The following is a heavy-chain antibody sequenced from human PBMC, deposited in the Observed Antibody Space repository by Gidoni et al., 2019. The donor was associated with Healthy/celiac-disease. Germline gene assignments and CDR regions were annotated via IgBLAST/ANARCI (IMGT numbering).Heavy chain of an antibody. CDR1: GFTFSSYA. CDR3: AKDSIRPPVAGNFDY. V-gene: IGHV3-23*01. Sequence: EVQLLESGGGLVQPGGSLRPSCAASGFTFSSYAMSWVRQAPGKGLEWVSAISGSGGSTYYADSVKGRFTISRDNSKNTLYLQMNSLRAEDTAVYYCAKDSIRPPVAGNFDYWGQGTLVTVSS. J-gene: IGHJ4*02. CDR2: ISGSGGST. D-gene: IGHD6-19*01.